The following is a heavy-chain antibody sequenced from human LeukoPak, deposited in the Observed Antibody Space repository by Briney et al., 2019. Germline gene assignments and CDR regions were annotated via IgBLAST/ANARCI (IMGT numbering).Heavy chain of an antibody. CDR1: GFTLSSYA. Sequence: GGSLRLSCAASGFTLSSYAMHWVRQAPGKGLEWVAVISYDGSNKYYADSVKGRFTISRDNSKNTLYLQMNSLRAEDTAVYYCAREDIVVVPAAEPSVDYWGQGTLVTVSS. D-gene: IGHD2-2*01. V-gene: IGHV3-30-3*01. J-gene: IGHJ4*02. CDR2: ISYDGSNK. CDR3: AREDIVVVPAAEPSVDY.